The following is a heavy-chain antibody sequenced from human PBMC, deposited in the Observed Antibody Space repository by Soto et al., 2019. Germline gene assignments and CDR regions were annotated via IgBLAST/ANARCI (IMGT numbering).Heavy chain of an antibody. J-gene: IGHJ6*02. CDR1: GFTFSTYW. V-gene: IGHV3-7*01. D-gene: IGHD6-19*01. Sequence: LRLSCVGSGFTFSTYWMTWVRQAPVKGLEWVANIKQDGSEKHYVDSVKGRFTISRDNPKNSLYLQMDSLRAEDTAVYYCARDPLSGWTDNYYYGMTVWGLGTTVTVSS. CDR2: IKQDGSEK. CDR3: ARDPLSGWTDNYYYGMTV.